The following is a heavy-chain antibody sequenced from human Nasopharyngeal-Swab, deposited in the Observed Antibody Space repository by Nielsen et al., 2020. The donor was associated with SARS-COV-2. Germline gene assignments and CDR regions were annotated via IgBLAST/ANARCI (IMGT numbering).Heavy chain of an antibody. J-gene: IGHJ6*02. Sequence: GRSLRLSCAASGFTFSSYSMNWVRQAPGKGLEWVSSISSSSSYIYYADSVKGRFTISRDNAKNSLYLQMNSLRAEDTAVYYCARDQGYSYGYYYYYGMDVWGQGTTVTVSS. V-gene: IGHV3-21*01. CDR3: ARDQGYSYGYYYYYGMDV. CDR2: ISSSSSYI. D-gene: IGHD5-18*01. CDR1: GFTFSSYS.